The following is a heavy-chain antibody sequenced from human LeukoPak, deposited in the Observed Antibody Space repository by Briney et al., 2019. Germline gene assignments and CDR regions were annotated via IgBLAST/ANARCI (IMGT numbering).Heavy chain of an antibody. CDR2: ISSSSSYI. CDR1: GFTYSIYS. J-gene: IGHJ4*02. D-gene: IGHD6-13*01. V-gene: IGHV3-21*01. Sequence: GGSLRLSCAASGFTYSIYSMNWVRHARGKGLEWVSSISSSSSYIYYADSRKGRFTISRDNAKNSLYLQTNSMRAEETAVYYCARGSSSTDNWGQGTLVSPSS. CDR3: ARGSSSTDN.